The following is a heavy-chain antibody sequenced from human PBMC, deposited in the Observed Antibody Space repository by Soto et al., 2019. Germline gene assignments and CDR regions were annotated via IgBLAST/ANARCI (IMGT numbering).Heavy chain of an antibody. J-gene: IGHJ4*02. D-gene: IGHD6-19*01. Sequence: SLRLSCTASGFPFSHYAMNWVRQGPGTRLEWVADISGSGDSARYADSVRGRFTIARDNSRDTLYLQMHSLRVDDTAVYYCGKERRGSGWSVCNFWGQGALVTVSS. CDR3: GKERRGSGWSVCNF. V-gene: IGHV3-23*01. CDR2: ISGSGDSA. CDR1: GFPFSHYA.